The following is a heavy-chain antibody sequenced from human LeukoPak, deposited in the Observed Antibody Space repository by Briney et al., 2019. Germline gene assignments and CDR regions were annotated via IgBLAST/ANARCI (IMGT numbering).Heavy chain of an antibody. CDR3: ATSRYGDYPPFDY. Sequence: ASVEVSCKVSGYTLTELTMHWVRQAPGKGLEWMGGFDPEDGETIYAQKFQGRVTMTEDTSTDTAYMELSSLRSEDTAVYYCATSRYGDYPPFDYWGQGTLVTVSS. V-gene: IGHV1-24*01. CDR2: FDPEDGET. CDR1: GYTLTELT. D-gene: IGHD4-17*01. J-gene: IGHJ4*02.